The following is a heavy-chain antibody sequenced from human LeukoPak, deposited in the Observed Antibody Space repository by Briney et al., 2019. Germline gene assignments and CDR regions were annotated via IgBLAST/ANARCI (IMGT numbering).Heavy chain of an antibody. D-gene: IGHD3-10*01. CDR1: GITLSNYG. J-gene: IGHJ4*02. CDR3: AKRGVVIRVFLVGFHKEAYYFDS. Sequence: GRSLTLSCAVSGITLSNYGMSWVRQAPGKGLEWVAGLSGSGGGTNYADSVQGRFTISRDNPKNTLYLQMNSLRAEDTAVYFCAKRGVVIRVFLVGFHKEAYYFDSWGQGALVTVSS. CDR2: LSGSGGGT. V-gene: IGHV3-23*01.